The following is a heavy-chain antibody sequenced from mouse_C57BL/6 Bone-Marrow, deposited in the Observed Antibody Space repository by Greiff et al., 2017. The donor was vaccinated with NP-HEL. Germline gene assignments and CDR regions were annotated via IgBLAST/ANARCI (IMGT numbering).Heavy chain of an antibody. V-gene: IGHV1-26*01. CDR2: INPNNGGT. CDR3: ARDRYGYEGYFDY. Sequence: EVQLQQSGPELVKPGASVKISCKASGYTFTDYYMNWVKQSHGKSLEWIGDINPNNGGTSYNQKFKGKATLTVDKSSSTAYMELRSLTSEDSAVYYCARDRYGYEGYFDYWGQGTTLTVSS. CDR1: GYTFTDYY. J-gene: IGHJ2*01. D-gene: IGHD2-2*01.